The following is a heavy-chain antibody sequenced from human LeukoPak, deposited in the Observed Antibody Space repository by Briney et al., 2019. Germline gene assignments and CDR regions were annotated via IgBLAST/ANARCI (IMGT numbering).Heavy chain of an antibody. CDR1: GGSFSGYY. Sequence: SSETLSLTCAVYGGSFSGYYWSWLRQPPGKGLEWIGEINHSGSTNYNPSLKSRVTISVDTSKNQFSLKLSSVTAADTAVYYCARGRWFGELLWGFFDYWGQGTLVTVSS. CDR2: INHSGST. D-gene: IGHD3-10*01. CDR3: ARGRWFGELLWGFFDY. J-gene: IGHJ4*02. V-gene: IGHV4-34*01.